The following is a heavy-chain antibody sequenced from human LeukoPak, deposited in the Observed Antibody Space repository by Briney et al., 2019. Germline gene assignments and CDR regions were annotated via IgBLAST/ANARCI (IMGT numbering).Heavy chain of an antibody. J-gene: IGHJ6*02. V-gene: IGHV3-23*01. D-gene: IGHD2-15*01. Sequence: QTGGSLRLSCAASGFTFSSYAMSWVRQAPGKGLEWVSAISGSGGSTYYADSVKGRFTISRDNSKNTLYLQMNSLRAEDTAVYYCAKDGGYCSGGSCDYYYYYYGMDVWGQGTTVTVSS. CDR3: AKDGGYCSGGSCDYYYYYYGMDV. CDR2: ISGSGGST. CDR1: GFTFSSYA.